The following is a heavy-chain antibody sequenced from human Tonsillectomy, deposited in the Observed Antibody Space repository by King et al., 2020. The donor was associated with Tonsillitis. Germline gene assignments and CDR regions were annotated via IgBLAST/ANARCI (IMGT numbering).Heavy chain of an antibody. D-gene: IGHD3-10*01. CDR3: ARGAKTLYYGSGSYYNPDTYYYSGMDV. V-gene: IGHV4-34*01. J-gene: IGHJ6*02. CDR1: GGSFSGYY. Sequence: VQLQQWGAGLLKPSETLSLTCAVYGGSFSGYYWSWIRQPPGKGLEWIGEINHSGSTNYNPSLKSRVTISVDTSKNQFSLKLSSVTAADTAVYYWARGAKTLYYGSGSYYNPDTYYYSGMDVWGQGTTVTVSS. CDR2: INHSGST.